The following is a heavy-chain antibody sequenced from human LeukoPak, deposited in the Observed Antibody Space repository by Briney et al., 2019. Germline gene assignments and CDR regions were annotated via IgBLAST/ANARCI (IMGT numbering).Heavy chain of an antibody. CDR3: ARDYIAYDPLDY. Sequence: GGSLRLSCAASGFTFSSYDMNWVRQASGKGLEWVSSISSRSTSIYYADSVKGRFTISRDNAKSSLYLQMNSLRAEDTAVYWCARDYIAYDPLDYWGQGTLVTVSS. CDR1: GFTFSSYD. D-gene: IGHD3-3*01. CDR2: ISSRSTSI. V-gene: IGHV3-21*01. J-gene: IGHJ4*02.